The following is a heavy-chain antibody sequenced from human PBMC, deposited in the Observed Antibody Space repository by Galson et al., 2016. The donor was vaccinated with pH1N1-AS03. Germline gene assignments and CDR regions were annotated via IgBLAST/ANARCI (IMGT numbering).Heavy chain of an antibody. J-gene: IGHJ4*02. V-gene: IGHV3-23*01. CDR3: ARGGRSTSWYWRD. D-gene: IGHD2-8*02. CDR1: GFTFNIYA. CDR2: INGGGHMT. Sequence: SLRLSCAASGFTFNIYAMTWVRQAPGMRLEWVSGINGGGHMTQYADSVRGRFTISRDNAQNSLYLQMSSLRAEDTATYYCARGGRSTSWYWRDWGRGARVTVSS.